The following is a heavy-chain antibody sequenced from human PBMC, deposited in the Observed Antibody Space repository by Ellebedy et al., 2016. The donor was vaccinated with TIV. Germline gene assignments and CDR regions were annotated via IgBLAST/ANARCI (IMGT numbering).Heavy chain of an antibody. V-gene: IGHV1-69*13. CDR2: IIPIFGTA. D-gene: IGHD6-13*01. J-gene: IGHJ4*02. Sequence: SVKVSXXASGGTFSSYAISWVRQAPGQGLEWMGGIIPIFGTANYAQKFQGRVTITADESTSTAYMELSSLRSEDTAVYYCATVRAVRIAAELPLDYWGQGTLVTVSS. CDR3: ATVRAVRIAAELPLDY. CDR1: GGTFSSYA.